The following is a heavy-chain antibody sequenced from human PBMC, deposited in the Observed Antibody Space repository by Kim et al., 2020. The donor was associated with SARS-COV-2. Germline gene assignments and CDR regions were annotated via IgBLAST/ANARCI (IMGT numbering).Heavy chain of an antibody. D-gene: IGHD2-8*02. V-gene: IGHV4-39*02. CDR1: GGSISSSSYY. Sequence: SETLSLTCTVSGGSISSSSYYWGWIRQPPGKGLEWIGSIYYSGSTYYNPSLKSRVTISVDTSKNQFSLKLSSVTAADTAVYYCARDRRVLVVYAHGVAAFDPWGQGTLVTVSS. J-gene: IGHJ5*02. CDR2: IYYSGST. CDR3: ARDRRVLVVYAHGVAAFDP.